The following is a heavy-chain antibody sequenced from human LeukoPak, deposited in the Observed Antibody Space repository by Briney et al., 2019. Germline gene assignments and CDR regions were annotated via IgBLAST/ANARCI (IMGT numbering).Heavy chain of an antibody. V-gene: IGHV3-23*01. Sequence: GGSLRLSCAASGFTFSSYAMSWVRRAPGKGLEWVSAISGSGGSTYYADSVKGRFTISRDNSKNTLYLQMNSLRVEDTAVYYCARGGGDSGYDYDDFWGQGTLVTVSS. CDR1: GFTFSSYA. CDR3: ARGGGDSGYDYDDF. CDR2: ISGSGGST. D-gene: IGHD5-12*01. J-gene: IGHJ4*02.